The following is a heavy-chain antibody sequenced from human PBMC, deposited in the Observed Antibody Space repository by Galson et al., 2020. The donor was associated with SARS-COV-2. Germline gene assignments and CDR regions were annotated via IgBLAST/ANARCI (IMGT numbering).Heavy chain of an antibody. CDR1: GFTFSSYG. CDR2: IWYDGSNK. J-gene: IGHJ4*02. D-gene: IGHD6-13*01. CDR3: ARDLPSGGFIAAAGPSNHY. Sequence: GESLKISCAASGFTFSSYGMHWVRQAPGKGLEWVAVIWYDGSNKYYADSVKGRFTISRDNSKNTLYLQMNSLRAEDTAVYYCARDLPSGGFIAAAGPSNHYWGQGTLVTVSS. V-gene: IGHV3-33*01.